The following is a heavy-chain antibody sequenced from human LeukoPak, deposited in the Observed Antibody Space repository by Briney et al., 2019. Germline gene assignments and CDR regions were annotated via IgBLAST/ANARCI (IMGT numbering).Heavy chain of an antibody. D-gene: IGHD2-2*01. V-gene: IGHV1-2*02. J-gene: IGHJ5*02. CDR1: GYTFTAYY. CDR3: ARGPYCSSTSCYAWFDP. CDR2: INPNSGGT. Sequence: ASVKVSCKASGYTFTAYYMHWVRQAPGQGREWMGWINPNSGGTNYAQTLQGRVTMTRDTSISTAYMELSRLRSDDTAVYYCARGPYCSSTSCYAWFDPWGQGTLVTVSS.